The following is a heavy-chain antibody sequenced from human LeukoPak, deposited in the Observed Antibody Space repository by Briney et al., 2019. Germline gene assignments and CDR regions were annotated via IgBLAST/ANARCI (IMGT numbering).Heavy chain of an antibody. D-gene: IGHD3-10*01. CDR2: MNPNSGNT. V-gene: IGHV1-8*01. J-gene: IGHJ5*02. CDR3: AREGTMVRGVDWFDP. CDR1: GYTFTSYD. Sequence: ASVKVSCKASGYTFTSYDTNWVRQATGQGLEWMGWMNPNSGNTGYAQKFQGRVTTTRNTSISTAYMELSSLRSEDTAVYYCAREGTMVRGVDWFDPWGQGTLVTVSS.